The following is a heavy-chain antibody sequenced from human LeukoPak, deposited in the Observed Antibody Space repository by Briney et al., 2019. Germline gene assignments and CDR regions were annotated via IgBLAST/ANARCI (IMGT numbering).Heavy chain of an antibody. V-gene: IGHV3-23*01. J-gene: IGHJ4*02. D-gene: IGHD3-16*01. Sequence: GGSLRLSCVASGFTFSKYDMSWVRQAPGKGLEWVSGISDSGDQTYYADSVRARFTISRDNSKNTLYLQVNSLRAEDTALYYCAKEITLATAYFDYWGQGTLVTVSS. CDR1: GFTFSKYD. CDR3: AKEITLATAYFDY. CDR2: ISDSGDQT.